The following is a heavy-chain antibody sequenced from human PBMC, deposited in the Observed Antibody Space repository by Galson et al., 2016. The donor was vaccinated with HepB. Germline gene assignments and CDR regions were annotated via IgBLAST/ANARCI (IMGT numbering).Heavy chain of an antibody. D-gene: IGHD3-9*01. J-gene: IGHJ4*02. Sequence: TLSLTCAVSGASISSGGYSWTWIRQPPGEALEWIGYLSHGGVTHYNPSLQSRVTISGDRSEDQFSLNLNSVTAADTAVYFCAALPTYYDIPSGFRDYWGQGTLVTVSS. V-gene: IGHV4-30-2*01. CDR1: GASISSGGYS. CDR2: LSHGGVT. CDR3: AALPTYYDIPSGFRDY.